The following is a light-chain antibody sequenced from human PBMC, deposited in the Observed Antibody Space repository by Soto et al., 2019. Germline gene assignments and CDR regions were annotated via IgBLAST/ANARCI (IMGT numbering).Light chain of an antibody. V-gene: IGKV3-20*01. Sequence: EIVLTQSPGTLSLSPGERATLSCRASQSVSSSYLAWYQQKPGQAPRLLIYGASSRATGIPDRFSGSGCGTGFTLTSSRLEPEDVVVYYCQEDGSSPVAFGQGTKVEIK. CDR3: QEDGSSPVA. CDR2: GAS. CDR1: QSVSSSY. J-gene: IGKJ1*01.